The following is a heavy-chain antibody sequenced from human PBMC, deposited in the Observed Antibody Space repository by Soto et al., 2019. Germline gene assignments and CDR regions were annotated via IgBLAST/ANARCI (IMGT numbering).Heavy chain of an antibody. CDR1: GYILTEIS. J-gene: IGHJ5*02. Sequence: ASVKVSCKVSGYILTEISMHWVRQAPGKGLEWMGGFDPEDDETIYAQKFQGRLTMTEDTSTDTAYMELSGPRSEDTAVYYCATESGWYNWFDPWGQGTRVTVSS. D-gene: IGHD6-19*01. V-gene: IGHV1-24*01. CDR3: ATESGWYNWFDP. CDR2: FDPEDDET.